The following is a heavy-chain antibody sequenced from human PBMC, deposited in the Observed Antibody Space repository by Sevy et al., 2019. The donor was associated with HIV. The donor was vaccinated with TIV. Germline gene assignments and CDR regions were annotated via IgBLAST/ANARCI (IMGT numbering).Heavy chain of an antibody. CDR1: RGTFSNYG. CDR2: IVPFFGTA. CDR3: ARGNAVTARVYYFDS. V-gene: IGHV1-69*05. D-gene: IGHD2-21*02. Sequence: ASVKVSCKASRGTFSNYGISWVRQAPGQGLEWVGWIVPFFGTANYAQKVQGRVTITTDESTSTAYMELSSLRSEDTAVYFCARGNAVTARVYYFDSWGQGTLVTVSS. J-gene: IGHJ4*02.